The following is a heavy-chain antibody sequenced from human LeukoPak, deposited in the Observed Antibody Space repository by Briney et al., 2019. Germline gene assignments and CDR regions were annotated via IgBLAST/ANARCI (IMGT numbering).Heavy chain of an antibody. Sequence: GASVKVSCKASGYTFTSYGISWVRQAPGQGLEWMGWISAYNGNTNYAQKLQGRVTMTTDTSTSTAYMELRSLRSDDTAVYYCARDGAPKANSGYDEAAPPWGQGTLVTVSS. CDR1: GYTFTSYG. CDR2: ISAYNGNT. D-gene: IGHD5-12*01. CDR3: ARDGAPKANSGYDEAAPP. V-gene: IGHV1-18*01. J-gene: IGHJ5*02.